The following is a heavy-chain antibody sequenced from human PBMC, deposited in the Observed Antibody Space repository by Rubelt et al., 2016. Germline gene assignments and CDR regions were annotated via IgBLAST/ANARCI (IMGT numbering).Heavy chain of an antibody. D-gene: IGHD3-10*01. V-gene: IGHV4-39*01. Sequence: QLQLQESGPGLVKPSETLSLTCTVSGGSISSSSYYWGWIRQPPGKGLEWIGSIYYSGSTYYNPSLKFGVTISVDTSKNQFSLKLSSVTAADTAVYYCARQFFGYGSGSYPSHLDYWGQGTLVTVSS. J-gene: IGHJ4*02. CDR2: IYYSGST. CDR1: GGSISSSSYY. CDR3: ARQFFGYGSGSYPSHLDY.